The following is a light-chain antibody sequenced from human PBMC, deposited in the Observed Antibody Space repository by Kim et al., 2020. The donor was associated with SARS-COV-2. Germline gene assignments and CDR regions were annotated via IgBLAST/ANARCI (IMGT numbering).Light chain of an antibody. V-gene: IGLV6-57*03. Sequence: TVTISCPLRTLSIASNYVQLYQHRPCRAPTTVIYEHNQRPSGVPDRFSVSIDSSSNSASLTISGLKTEDAADYYCQSYDSRNLVFGGGTQLTVL. CDR3: QSYDSRNLV. CDR2: EHN. J-gene: IGLJ3*02. CDR1: TLSIASNY.